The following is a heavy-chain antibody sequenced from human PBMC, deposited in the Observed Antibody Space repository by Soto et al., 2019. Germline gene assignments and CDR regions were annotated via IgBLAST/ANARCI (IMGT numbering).Heavy chain of an antibody. D-gene: IGHD3-10*01. CDR3: AKVKQWFGELLYPPDAFDI. Sequence: GGSLRLSCAASGFTFSSYGMHWVRQAPGKGLEWVAVISYDGSNKYYADSVKGRFTISRDNSKNTLYLQMNSLRAEDTAVYYCAKVKQWFGELLYPPDAFDIWGQGTMVTVSS. J-gene: IGHJ3*02. CDR1: GFTFSSYG. CDR2: ISYDGSNK. V-gene: IGHV3-30*18.